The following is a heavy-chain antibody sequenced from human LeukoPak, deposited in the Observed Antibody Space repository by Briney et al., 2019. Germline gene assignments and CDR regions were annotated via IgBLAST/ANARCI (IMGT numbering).Heavy chain of an antibody. CDR1: GDSVSTNSVA. D-gene: IGHD1-1*01. CDR2: TYYRSKWNY. CDR3: ARAVIGTTRYFES. J-gene: IGHJ4*02. Sequence: SQTLSLTCAISGDSVSTNSVAYNWIWQSPSRGLEWLGRTYYRSKWNYEYAVSVRSRITVNLDTSKNQFSLRLNSVTPDDTAVYYCARAVIGTTRYFESWGQGTLVTVSS. V-gene: IGHV6-1*01.